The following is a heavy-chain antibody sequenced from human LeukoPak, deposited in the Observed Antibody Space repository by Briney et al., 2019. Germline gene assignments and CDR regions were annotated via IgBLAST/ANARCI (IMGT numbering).Heavy chain of an antibody. Sequence: SETLSLTCTVSGGSFSSGSYYWSWIRQPPGKGLEWIGYIYYSGSTNYNPSLKSRVSISVDTSKNQFSLILSSVTAADTAVYYCARGIGYNSYWGQGTLVTVSS. D-gene: IGHD5-24*01. CDR2: IYYSGST. J-gene: IGHJ4*02. V-gene: IGHV4-61*01. CDR3: ARGIGYNSY. CDR1: GGSFSSGSYY.